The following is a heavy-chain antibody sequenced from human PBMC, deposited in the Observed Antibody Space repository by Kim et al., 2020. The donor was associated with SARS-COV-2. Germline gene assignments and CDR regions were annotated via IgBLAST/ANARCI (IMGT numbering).Heavy chain of an antibody. J-gene: IGHJ6*02. CDR1: GGSFSGYY. CDR2: INHSGST. D-gene: IGHD3-9*01. Sequence: SETLSLTCAVYGGSFSGYYWSWIRQPPGKGLEWIGEINHSGSTNSNPSLKSRVTISVDTSKNQFSLKLSSVTAADTAVYYCARGNTISHFYYDYYGMDVWGQGTTVTVSS. CDR3: ARGNTISHFYYDYYGMDV. V-gene: IGHV4-34*01.